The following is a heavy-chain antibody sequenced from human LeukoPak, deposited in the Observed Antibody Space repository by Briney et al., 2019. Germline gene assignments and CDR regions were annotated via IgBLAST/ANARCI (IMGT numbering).Heavy chain of an antibody. V-gene: IGHV1-8*01. CDR1: GYTFTSYD. CDR3: ARANTMVRGVIPYY. CDR2: MNPNSGNT. D-gene: IGHD3-10*01. J-gene: IGHJ4*02. Sequence: GASVKVSCKASGYTFTSYDINWVRQATGQGLEWMGWMNPNSGNTGYAQKFQGRVTMTRNTSISTAYMELSSLRSEDTAVYYCARANTMVRGVIPYYWGQGSRVTVSS.